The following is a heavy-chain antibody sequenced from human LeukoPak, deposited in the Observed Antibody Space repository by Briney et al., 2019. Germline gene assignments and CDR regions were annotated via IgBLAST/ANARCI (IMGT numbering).Heavy chain of an antibody. CDR3: AKDLSPGYYYYDMDV. Sequence: GGSLRLSCAASGFTVSSNYMSWVRQAPGKGLEWLSVISGSGGSTYYADSVKGRFTISRDNSKNTLYLQMNSLRAEDTAVYYCAKDLSPGYYYYDMDVWGQGTTVTVSS. CDR1: GFTVSSNY. J-gene: IGHJ6*02. CDR2: ISGSGGST. D-gene: IGHD2/OR15-2a*01. V-gene: IGHV3-23*01.